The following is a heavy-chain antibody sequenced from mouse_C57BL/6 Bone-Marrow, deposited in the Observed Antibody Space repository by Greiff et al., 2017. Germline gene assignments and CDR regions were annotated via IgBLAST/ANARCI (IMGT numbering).Heavy chain of an antibody. CDR2: FSDGGSYT. CDR1: GFTFSSYA. V-gene: IGHV5-4*01. J-gene: IGHJ3*01. D-gene: IGHD2-4*01. Sequence: EVKVVESGGGLVKPGGSLKLSCAASGFTFSSYAMSWVRQTPEKRLEWVATFSDGGSYTYYPDNVKGRFPISRDNAKNNLYLQMSHLKSEDTAMYYCARESPIYYEYDVWFAYWGQGTLVTVSA. CDR3: ARESPIYYEYDVWFAY.